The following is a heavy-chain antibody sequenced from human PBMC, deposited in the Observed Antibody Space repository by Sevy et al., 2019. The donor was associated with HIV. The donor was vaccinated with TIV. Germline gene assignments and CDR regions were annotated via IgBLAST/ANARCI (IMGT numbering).Heavy chain of an antibody. J-gene: IGHJ3*02. CDR2: ISGSGGST. D-gene: IGHD3-9*01. Sequence: GGCLRLSCAASGFTFSSYAMSWVRQAPGKGLEWISAISGSGGSTYYADSVKGRFTISRDNSKNTLYLQMNSLRAEDTAVYYCSTDLNVLVIPKGTDAFDIWGQGTMVTVSS. CDR3: STDLNVLVIPKGTDAFDI. V-gene: IGHV3-23*01. CDR1: GFTFSSYA.